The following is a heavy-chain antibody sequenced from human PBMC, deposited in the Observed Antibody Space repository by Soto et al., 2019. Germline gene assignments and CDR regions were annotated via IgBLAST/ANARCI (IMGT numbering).Heavy chain of an antibody. V-gene: IGHV3-11*01. D-gene: IGHD6-6*01. CDR2: IDSRGRTI. CDR3: ARQAARNYFDF. Sequence: GGSRILSCTASGFNVRANYRTWIRQAPGKGLEWVSYIDSRGRTISYADSVKGRFTISRDKAKNSLYLQMNSLRAEDTAVYYCARQAARNYFDFWGQGTPVTVSS. CDR1: GFNVRANY. J-gene: IGHJ4*02.